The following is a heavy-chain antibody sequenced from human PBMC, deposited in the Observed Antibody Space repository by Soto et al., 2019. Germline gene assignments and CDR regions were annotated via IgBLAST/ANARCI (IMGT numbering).Heavy chain of an antibody. J-gene: IGHJ4*02. CDR1: GGSITFYH. CDR3: ARHLDYSSGFSMAY. Sequence: SETLSLTCTVSGGSITFYHWSWIRQPPGKGLEWVGYINYSGSTNYNPSLKSRVTISVDTSKSQFSLNLTSVTAADTAVYYCARHLDYSSGFSMAYWGQGTLVTVSS. V-gene: IGHV4-59*08. D-gene: IGHD6-19*01. CDR2: INYSGST.